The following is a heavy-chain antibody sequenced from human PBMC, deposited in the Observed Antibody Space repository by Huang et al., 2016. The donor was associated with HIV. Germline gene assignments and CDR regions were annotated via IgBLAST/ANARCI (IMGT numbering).Heavy chain of an antibody. CDR3: ARGFGINYNHEAFDV. J-gene: IGHJ3*01. CDR1: GYTFTNSD. Sequence: QIQLAQSGAEVKKPGASVKVSCKASGYTFTNSDINWVRQASGQGIEGMGWMNPKSGNVGYTKKFQGRVAILRNSSRNTSYLEVTSLTSEDTAVYYCARGFGINYNHEAFDVWGQGTMVTVSS. D-gene: IGHD3-10*01. CDR2: MNPKSGNV. V-gene: IGHV1-8*01.